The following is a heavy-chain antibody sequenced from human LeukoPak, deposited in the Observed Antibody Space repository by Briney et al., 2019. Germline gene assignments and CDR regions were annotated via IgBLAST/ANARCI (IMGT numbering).Heavy chain of an antibody. CDR2: IWYDGSNK. D-gene: IGHD2-21*02. CDR3: ARDHLAYCGGDCSVFDY. Sequence: GGSLRLSCAASGFTFSSYGMHWVRQAPGKGLEWVAVIWYDGSNKYYADSVKDRFTISRDNSKNTLYLQMNSLRAEDTAVYYCARDHLAYCGGDCSVFDYWGQGTLVTVSS. CDR1: GFTFSSYG. V-gene: IGHV3-33*01. J-gene: IGHJ4*02.